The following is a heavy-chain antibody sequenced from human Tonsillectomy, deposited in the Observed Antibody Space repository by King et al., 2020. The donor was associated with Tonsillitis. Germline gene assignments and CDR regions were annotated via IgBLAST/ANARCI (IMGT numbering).Heavy chain of an antibody. CDR3: AREMDCSSTSCSHGTTRWFYT. J-gene: IGHJ5*01. CDR1: GFTFSNYS. Sequence: VQLVESGGGLVQPGGSLRLSCAGSGFTFSNYSMNWVRQAPGKGLEWISYISSSSSIIYYADSVKGRFTFSRDNAQNSLYLQTNSLRDEDTAVYYCAREMDCSSTSCSHGTTRWFYTWGAGTLVTVSS. V-gene: IGHV3-48*02. CDR2: ISSSSSII. D-gene: IGHD2-2*01.